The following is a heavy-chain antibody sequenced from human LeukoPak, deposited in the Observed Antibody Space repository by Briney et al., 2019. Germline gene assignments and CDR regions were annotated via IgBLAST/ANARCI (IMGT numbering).Heavy chain of an antibody. CDR1: GYSFTSYW. V-gene: IGHV5-51*01. Sequence: GEPLKISCKGSGYSFTSYWIGWVRQMPGKGLEWMGIIYPGDSDTRYSPSFQGQVTISADKSISTAYLQWSSLKASDTAMYYCARQVATNYYYYGMDVWGQGTTVTVSS. D-gene: IGHD5-12*01. CDR3: ARQVATNYYYYGMDV. CDR2: IYPGDSDT. J-gene: IGHJ6*02.